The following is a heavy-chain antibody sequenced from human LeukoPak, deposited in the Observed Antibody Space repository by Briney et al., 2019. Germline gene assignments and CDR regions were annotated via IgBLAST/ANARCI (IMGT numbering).Heavy chain of an antibody. CDR2: ITTKRSNYAT. CDR1: GFTFSDSD. D-gene: IGHD6-19*01. J-gene: IGHJ4*02. CDR3: TTYRSGHY. V-gene: IGHV3-73*01. Sequence: GWSLRLSCAASGFTFSDSDIHWVRQASGKGLEWVGRITTKRSNYATAYTASVKGRFTISRHDSENTAYLQMNSLKTEDTALYYCTTYRSGHYWGQGTLVTVSS.